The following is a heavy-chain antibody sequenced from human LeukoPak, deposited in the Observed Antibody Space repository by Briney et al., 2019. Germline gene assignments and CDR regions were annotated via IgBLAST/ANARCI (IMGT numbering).Heavy chain of an antibody. J-gene: IGHJ4*02. V-gene: IGHV1-69*05. CDR1: GGTFSSYA. CDR2: IIPIFGTA. D-gene: IGHD3-22*01. CDR3: ARDSPYDSSGYDY. Sequence: SVKVSCKASGGTFSSYAISWVRQAPGQGLEWMGRIIPIFGTANYAHKFQGRVTITTDESTSTAYMELSSLRSEDTAVYYCARDSPYDSSGYDYWGQGTLVTVSS.